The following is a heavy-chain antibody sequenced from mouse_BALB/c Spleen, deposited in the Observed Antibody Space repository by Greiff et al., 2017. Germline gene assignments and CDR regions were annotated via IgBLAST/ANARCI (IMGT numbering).Heavy chain of an antibody. CDR1: GFTFSDYY. V-gene: IGHV5-4*02. D-gene: IGHD1-1*01. J-gene: IGHJ4*01. Sequence: EVNVVESGGGLVKPGGSLKLSCAASGFTFSDYYMYWVRQTPEKRLEWVATISDGGSYTYYPDSVKGRFTISRDNAKNNLYLQMSSLKSEDTAMYYWTRDHPYYGSSSVRYYAMDYWGQGTSVTVSS. CDR3: TRDHPYYGSSSVRYYAMDY. CDR2: ISDGGSYT.